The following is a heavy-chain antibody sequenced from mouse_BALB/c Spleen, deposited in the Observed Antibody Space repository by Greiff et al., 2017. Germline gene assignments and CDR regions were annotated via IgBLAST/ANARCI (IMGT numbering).Heavy chain of an antibody. V-gene: IGHV1-7*01. Sequence: VQLQESGAELAKPGASVKMSCKASGYTFTSYWMHWVKQRPGQGLEWIGYINPSTGYTEYNQKFKYKATLTADKSSSTAYMQLSSLTSEDSAVYYCARGDYYGYGFAYWGQGTLVTVSA. D-gene: IGHD1-2*01. J-gene: IGHJ3*01. CDR2: INPSTGYT. CDR3: ARGDYYGYGFAY. CDR1: GYTFTSYW.